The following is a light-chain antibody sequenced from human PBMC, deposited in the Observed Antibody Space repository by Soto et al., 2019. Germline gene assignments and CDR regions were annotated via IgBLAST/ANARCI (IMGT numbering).Light chain of an antibody. V-gene: IGKV3-11*01. CDR3: QQRSNWPPV. CDR1: QSVSRY. Sequence: EIVLTQSPATLSLSPGARATLSCRASQSVSRYLAWFQQKPGQAPRLLIYDASNRATGVPARFSGSGSGTDFTLTISSLEPEDFAVYYCQQRSNWPPVFGPGTKVDLK. CDR2: DAS. J-gene: IGKJ3*01.